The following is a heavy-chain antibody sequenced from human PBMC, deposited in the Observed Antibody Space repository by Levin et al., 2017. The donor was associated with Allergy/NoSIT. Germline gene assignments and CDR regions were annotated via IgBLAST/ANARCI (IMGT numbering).Heavy chain of an antibody. CDR1: GFTFSSPG. V-gene: IGHV3-30*18. D-gene: IGHD6-19*01. CDR3: AKRRGYGSDYFDS. J-gene: IGHJ4*02. CDR2: ISSDSNNK. Sequence: LSLTCAASGFTFSSPGMHWVRQAPGKGLQWVAVISSDSNNKYYGDSVKGRFTISRDNSENTLYLEMNSLTTEDTAVYYCAKRRGYGSDYFDSWGQGTLVTVSS.